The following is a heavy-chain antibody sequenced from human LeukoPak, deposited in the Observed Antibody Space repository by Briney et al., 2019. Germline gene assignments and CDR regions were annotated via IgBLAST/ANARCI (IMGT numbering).Heavy chain of an antibody. D-gene: IGHD5-24*01. CDR1: GFIVSSNY. Sequence: GGSLRLPCAASGFIVSSNYMNWVRQAPGKGLEWVSVIYTDGSTYYADSVKGRFTISRDISRNTVHLQMNSLRAGDTAVYYCARDPHGYNSYFDYWGQRTLVTVSS. CDR2: IYTDGST. CDR3: ARDPHGYNSYFDY. V-gene: IGHV3-53*01. J-gene: IGHJ4*02.